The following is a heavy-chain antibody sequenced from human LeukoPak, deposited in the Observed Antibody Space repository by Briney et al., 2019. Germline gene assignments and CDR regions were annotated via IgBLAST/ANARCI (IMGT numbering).Heavy chain of an antibody. CDR3: ARPDSHLSDFDI. Sequence: PSETLSLTCSVSVGSISSYYWSWIRQPPGKGLEWIAYISDSGSTRYRPSLRGRLSISMDKSKNMFSLKLNSVTAADTAVFYCARPDSHLSDFDIWGQGTKVTVS. CDR2: ISDSGST. D-gene: IGHD2-15*01. CDR1: VGSISSYY. J-gene: IGHJ3*02. V-gene: IGHV4-59*08.